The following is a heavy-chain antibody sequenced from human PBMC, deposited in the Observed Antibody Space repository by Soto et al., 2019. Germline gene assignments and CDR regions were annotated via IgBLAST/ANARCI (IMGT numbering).Heavy chain of an antibody. J-gene: IGHJ6*03. CDR2: TYYRSKWYN. CDR1: GDSVSSNSAA. D-gene: IGHD4-17*01. V-gene: IGHV6-1*01. CDR3: ARAPWPVTTVDRYFYYVDV. Sequence: SQTLSLTCAISGDSVSSNSAAWNWIRQSPSRGLEWLGRTYYRSKWYNDYAVSVKSRITINPDTSKNQFSLQLNSVTPEDTAVYYCARAPWPVTTVDRYFYYVDVWGKGTTVTVSS.